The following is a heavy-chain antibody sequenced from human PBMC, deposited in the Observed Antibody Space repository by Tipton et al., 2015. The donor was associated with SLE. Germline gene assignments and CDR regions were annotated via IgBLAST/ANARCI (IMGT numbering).Heavy chain of an antibody. V-gene: IGHV3-23*01. CDR1: GFIFDDYG. D-gene: IGHD7-27*01. Sequence: SLRLSCAASGFIFDDYGLNWVRQAPGKGPEWVSAISGSGGSTYYADSVKGRFTISRDNSKNTLYLQMNSLRAEDTAVYYCRGLGSNWGQGTLVTVSS. J-gene: IGHJ4*02. CDR2: ISGSGGST. CDR3: RGLGSN.